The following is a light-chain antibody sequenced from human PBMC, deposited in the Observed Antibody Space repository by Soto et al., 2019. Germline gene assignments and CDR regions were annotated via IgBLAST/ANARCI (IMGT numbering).Light chain of an antibody. CDR2: AAS. CDR3: QQSHVIPYT. V-gene: IGKV1-39*01. J-gene: IGKJ2*01. CDR1: QTISTY. Sequence: DIQMTQSPSSLSASVGDRVTITCRASQTISTYLNWYQQKPGKAPKLLIYAASTLQSGVPSKFSCSGSGTYFTLTISSLQPEDFATYFCQQSHVIPYTFGQGTKLEIK.